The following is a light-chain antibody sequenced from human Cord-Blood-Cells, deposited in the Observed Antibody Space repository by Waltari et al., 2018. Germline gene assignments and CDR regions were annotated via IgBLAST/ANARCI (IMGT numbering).Light chain of an antibody. J-gene: IGKJ1*01. V-gene: IGKV3-11*01. CDR3: QQRSNSPWT. Sequence: EIVLTQSPATLSLSQGEGATLSCRASQSVRSYLAWYQQKPGQAPRLLIYDASNRATGIPARFSVSVSGTDFTLTISSLEPEDFAVYYCQQRSNSPWTFGQGTKVEIK. CDR1: QSVRSY. CDR2: DAS.